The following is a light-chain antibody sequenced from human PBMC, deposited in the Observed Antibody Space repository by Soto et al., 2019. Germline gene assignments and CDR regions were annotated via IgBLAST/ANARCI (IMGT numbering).Light chain of an antibody. V-gene: IGKV3-20*01. CDR1: QSVSSSY. J-gene: IGKJ5*01. Sequence: EIVLTQSPGTLSLSPGERATLSCRASQSVSSSYLAWYQQKHGQAPRLLIYGASSRATGITDRFSGSGSGTDFTLTISRMEPEDFAVXXXXQXXXXXIXVXKGTRVEI. CDR2: GAS. CDR3: XQXXXXXIX.